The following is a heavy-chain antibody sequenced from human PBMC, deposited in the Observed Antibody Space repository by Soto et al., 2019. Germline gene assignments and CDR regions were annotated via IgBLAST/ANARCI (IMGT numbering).Heavy chain of an antibody. D-gene: IGHD1-26*01. CDR2: IFQSGST. V-gene: IGHV4-4*02. CDR1: GGSIRSNNW. Sequence: QVQLQESGPGLVKPSGTLSLTCAVSGGSIRSNNWWSWVRQPPGKGLEWIGEIFQSGSTNYNPSLTARVTISVDKTKTQFSLKLSSVTAADTAVYYCARVYSGSYSDYWGQGTLVTVSS. CDR3: ARVYSGSYSDY. J-gene: IGHJ4*02.